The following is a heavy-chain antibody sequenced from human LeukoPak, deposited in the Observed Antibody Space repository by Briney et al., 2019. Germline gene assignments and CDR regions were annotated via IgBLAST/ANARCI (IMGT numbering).Heavy chain of an antibody. D-gene: IGHD4-11*01. CDR1: GGSIGSGGYY. CDR3: ARDTVTTARYYYYGMDV. J-gene: IGHJ6*02. V-gene: IGHV4-31*03. Sequence: SETLSLTCTVSGGSIGSGGYYWSWIRQHPGKGLEWIGYIYYSGSTYYNPSLKSRVTISVDTSKNQFSLKLSSVTAADTAVYYCARDTVTTARYYYYGMDVWGQGTTVTVSS. CDR2: IYYSGST.